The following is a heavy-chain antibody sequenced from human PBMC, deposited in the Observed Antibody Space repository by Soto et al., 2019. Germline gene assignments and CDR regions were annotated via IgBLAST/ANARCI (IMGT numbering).Heavy chain of an antibody. D-gene: IGHD6-19*01. V-gene: IGHV2-5*02. CDR3: AHDSSGLYGFDY. Sequence: QITLKESGPTLVKPTQTLTLTCTFSGFSLTTSGVGVGWIRQPPGKALEWLALIYWDDDKRYSPSLKSRLTIPKDTSNKQVVLTITNMDHVDTATYYCAHDSSGLYGFDYWGQGTLVTVSS. CDR2: IYWDDDK. CDR1: GFSLTTSGVG. J-gene: IGHJ4*02.